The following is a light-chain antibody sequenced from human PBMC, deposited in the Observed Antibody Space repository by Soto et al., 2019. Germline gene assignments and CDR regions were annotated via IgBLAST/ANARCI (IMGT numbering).Light chain of an antibody. CDR2: AAS. CDR1: QGISNS. J-gene: IGKJ1*01. V-gene: IGKV1-27*01. CDR3: QKGPT. Sequence: DIQMTQSPSSLSASVGDRVTITCRASQGISNSLAWYQQKPGKVPKLLIYAASTLQSGVPSRFSGSGSGTDFTLTIGSLQPEYVATYYCQKGPTFGQGTRVEIK.